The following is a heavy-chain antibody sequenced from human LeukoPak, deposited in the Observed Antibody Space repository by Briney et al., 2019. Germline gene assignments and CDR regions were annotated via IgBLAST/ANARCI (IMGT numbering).Heavy chain of an antibody. J-gene: IGHJ5*02. D-gene: IGHD3-10*01. CDR3: ARAGPWQIDP. CDR1: GHSISSHY. Sequence: SETLSLTRTVSGHSISSHYWSWVRQPPGKGLEWIGHIFYTGSSNYNPSLKSRVTISLHRSQNHFSLRLTSVTAADTAVYDCARAGPWQIDPWGQGTLVTVSS. CDR2: IFYTGSS. V-gene: IGHV4-59*11.